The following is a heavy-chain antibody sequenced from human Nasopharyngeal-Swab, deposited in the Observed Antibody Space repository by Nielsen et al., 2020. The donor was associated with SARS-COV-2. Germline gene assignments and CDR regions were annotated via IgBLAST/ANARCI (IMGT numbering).Heavy chain of an antibody. CDR1: GFTFSSYE. D-gene: IGHD3-22*01. V-gene: IGHV3-48*03. Sequence: GESLKISCAASGFTFSSYEMNWVRQAPGKGLEWVSYISRSGGTKYYADSVKGRFTISRDNAKNSLYLQMNSLRAEDTAVYYCARGVYDSSGYYYPWGQGNLVTVSS. CDR2: ISRSGGTK. CDR3: ARGVYDSSGYYYP. J-gene: IGHJ5*02.